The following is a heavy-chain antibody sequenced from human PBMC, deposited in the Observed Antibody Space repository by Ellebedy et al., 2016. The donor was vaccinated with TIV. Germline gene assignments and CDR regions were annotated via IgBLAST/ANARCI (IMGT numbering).Heavy chain of an antibody. CDR3: ARDGAGRWDY. V-gene: IGHV4-4*02. CDR2: IYHSWST. CDR1: GGSILSTNW. J-gene: IGHJ4*02. Sequence: MPSETLSLTCAVSGGSILSTNWWSWVRQPPGKGLEWIGEIYHSWSTNYNPSLKSRLTMSVDTSKNQFSLRLSSVTAADTAVYYCARDGAGRWDYWGPGTLVTVSS. D-gene: IGHD4-23*01.